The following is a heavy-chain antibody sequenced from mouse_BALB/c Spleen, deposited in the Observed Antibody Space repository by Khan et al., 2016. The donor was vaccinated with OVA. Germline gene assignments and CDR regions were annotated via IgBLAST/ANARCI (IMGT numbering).Heavy chain of an antibody. CDR2: INSGSSTI. Sequence: VQLKESGGGLVQPGGSRKLSCAASGFTFSSFGMHWVRQAPEKGLEWVAYINSGSSTIYYADPVKGRFTISRDNPKNTLFLQMTSRRSEDTAMYYCARGNWAYWGQGTTLTVSS. V-gene: IGHV5-17*02. CDR3: ARGNWAY. J-gene: IGHJ2*01. D-gene: IGHD4-1*01. CDR1: GFTFSSFG.